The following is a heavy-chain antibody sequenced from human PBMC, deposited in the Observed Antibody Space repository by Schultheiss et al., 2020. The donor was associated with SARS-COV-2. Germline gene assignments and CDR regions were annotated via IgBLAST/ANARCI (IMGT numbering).Heavy chain of an antibody. CDR3: ARVRGVKDGYNSFYYYYYGMDV. CDR1: GYTFTGYY. Sequence: ASVKVSCKASGYTFTGYYMHWVRQAPGQGLEWMGWISAYNGNTNYAQKFQGRVTMTRNTSISTAYMELSSLRSEDTAVYYCARVRGVKDGYNSFYYYYYGMDVWGQGTTVTVSS. J-gene: IGHJ6*02. CDR2: ISAYNGNT. V-gene: IGHV1-2*02. D-gene: IGHD5-24*01.